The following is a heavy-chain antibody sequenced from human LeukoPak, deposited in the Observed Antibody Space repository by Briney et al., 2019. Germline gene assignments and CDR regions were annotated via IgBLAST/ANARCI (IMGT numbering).Heavy chain of an antibody. J-gene: IGHJ4*02. CDR3: AKGAYDYIEIAYFDS. D-gene: IGHD5-12*01. CDR2: LIGSSGST. V-gene: IGHV3-23*01. CDR1: GFTFSSYA. Sequence: GGPLRLSCAASGFTFSSYAMSWVRQAPGKGLEWVSVLIGSSGSTDYADSVKGRFTISRDISKNTLFLQMNSLRAEDTAIYYCAKGAYDYIEIAYFDSWGQGTLVTVSS.